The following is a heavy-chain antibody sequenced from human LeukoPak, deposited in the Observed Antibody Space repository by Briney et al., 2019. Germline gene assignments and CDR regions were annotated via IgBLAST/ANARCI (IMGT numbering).Heavy chain of an antibody. CDR3: ARHQSTYPFDY. CDR2: IYYSGST. CDR1: GGSISSYY. D-gene: IGHD2-2*01. Sequence: SETLSLTCTVSGGSISSYYWGWIRQPPGKGLEVIGSIYYSGSTYYNPSPKSRVTISADTSKNQFSLKLSSVTAADTADYYCARHQSTYPFDYWGQGTLVTVSS. J-gene: IGHJ4*02. V-gene: IGHV4-39*01.